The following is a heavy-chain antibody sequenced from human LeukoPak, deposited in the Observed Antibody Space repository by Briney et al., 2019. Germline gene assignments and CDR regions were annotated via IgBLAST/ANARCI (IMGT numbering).Heavy chain of an antibody. J-gene: IGHJ4*02. CDR2: IYYSGNT. CDR3: ARVLSSSSKVFDC. Sequence: PSETLSLTCNVSGGSISSYYWSWIRQPPGKGLEWIGDIYYSGNTNYNTSLKSRVTMSVDRPKDQSSLKATSVTTAHTAVYYCARVLSSSSKVFDCWGQGTLVTVSS. CDR1: GGSISSYY. V-gene: IGHV4-59*01. D-gene: IGHD6-6*01.